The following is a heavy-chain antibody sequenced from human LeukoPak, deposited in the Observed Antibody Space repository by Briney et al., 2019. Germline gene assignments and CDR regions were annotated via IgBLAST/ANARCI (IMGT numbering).Heavy chain of an antibody. V-gene: IGHV4-59*08. J-gene: IGHJ4*02. CDR3: ARGGTMTTVPL. CDR1: GGSINNYY. Sequence: SENLSLTCTVSGGSINNYYWNLIRQPPGKGLELIGYIYYSVSGGGTNYNPSLKSRVTISADTSKNQFSLKLSSVTAADTAVYYCARGGTMTTVPLWGQGTLVTVSS. D-gene: IGHD4-17*01. CDR2: IYYSVSGGGT.